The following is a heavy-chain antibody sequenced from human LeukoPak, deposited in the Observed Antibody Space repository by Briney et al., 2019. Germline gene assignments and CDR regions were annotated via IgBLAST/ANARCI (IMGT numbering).Heavy chain of an antibody. V-gene: IGHV4-61*08. CDR2: IHYSGST. J-gene: IGHJ6*02. CDR1: GGSISNGDHY. Sequence: SETLSLTCTVSGGSISNGDHYWSWIRQPPGKGLEWIGYIHYSGSTNYNPSLKSRVTMAVDTSENQFSLNLSSVTTADTAVYYCARGGTGYSSYYNMDVWGQGTTVTVSS. CDR3: ARGGTGYSSYYNMDV. D-gene: IGHD5-18*01.